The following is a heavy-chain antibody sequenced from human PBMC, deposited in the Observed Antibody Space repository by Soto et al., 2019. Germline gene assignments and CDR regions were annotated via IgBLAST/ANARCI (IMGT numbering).Heavy chain of an antibody. D-gene: IGHD4-17*01. CDR2: IYPGDSDT. V-gene: IGHV5-51*01. CDR3: ARQHRLRRYPVKNYYYYMDV. CDR1: GYSFTSYW. Sequence: GDSLKISCTGSGYSFTSYWIGWVRQMPGKGLEWMGIIYPGDSDTRYSPSFQGQVTISADKSISTAYLQWSSLKASDTAMYYWARQHRLRRYPVKNYYYYMDVWGKGTTVTVSS. J-gene: IGHJ6*03.